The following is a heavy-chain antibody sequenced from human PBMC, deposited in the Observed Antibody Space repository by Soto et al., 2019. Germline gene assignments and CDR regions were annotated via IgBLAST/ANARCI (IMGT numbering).Heavy chain of an antibody. CDR1: GYTFIGYY. V-gene: IGHV1-2*04. J-gene: IGHJ6*02. D-gene: IGHD3-10*01. CDR3: ARVGGGLASLGYYGMDV. Sequence: ASVKVSCKACGYTFIGYYIHWVRQAPGQGLEWMGWINPNSGGTNYAQRFQGWVTMTRDRSISTAYMELSRLKSDDTAVYYCARVGGGLASLGYYGMDVWGQGTTVTVSS. CDR2: INPNSGGT.